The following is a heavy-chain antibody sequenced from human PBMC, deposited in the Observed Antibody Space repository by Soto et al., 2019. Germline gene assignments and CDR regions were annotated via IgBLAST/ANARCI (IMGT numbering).Heavy chain of an antibody. CDR2: IYYSGTT. V-gene: IGHV4-39*01. D-gene: IGHD2-2*01. Sequence: PSETLSLTCTVSGGYISSFYWAWIRQPPGKGLEWIGSIYYSGTTYYTSSLRSRVTISVDTSKNQFSLKMSSVTAADTAVYYCGRLIHCFTTSCYFDYWGQGTLVTVSS. CDR3: GRLIHCFTTSCYFDY. J-gene: IGHJ4*02. CDR1: GGYISSFY.